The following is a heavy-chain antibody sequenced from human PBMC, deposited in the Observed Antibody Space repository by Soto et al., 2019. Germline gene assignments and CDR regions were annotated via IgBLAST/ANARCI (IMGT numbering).Heavy chain of an antibody. J-gene: IGHJ6*02. Sequence: PGESLKISCNGSGYSFTSYWICWVRQMPWKGLEWMGIIYPGDSDTRYSPSFQGQVTISADKSISTAYLQWSSLKASDTAMYYCARQKGIAAAAGSLYYYYYGMDVWGQGTTVTGLL. CDR3: ARQKGIAAAAGSLYYYYYGMDV. D-gene: IGHD6-13*01. CDR2: IYPGDSDT. CDR1: GYSFTSYW. V-gene: IGHV5-51*01.